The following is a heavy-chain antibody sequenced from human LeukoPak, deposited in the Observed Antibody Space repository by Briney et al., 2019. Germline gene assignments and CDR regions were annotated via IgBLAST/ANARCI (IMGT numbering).Heavy chain of an antibody. Sequence: ASVKVSCKASGYTFTSYYMHWVRQAPGQGLEWMGIINPSGGITSYAQKFQGRVTMTRDTSTSTVYMELSSLRSEDTAVYYCASLLLLSGYGNDFDYWGQGTLVTVSS. V-gene: IGHV1-46*01. CDR2: INPSGGIT. CDR1: GYTFTSYY. CDR3: ASLLLLSGYGNDFDY. D-gene: IGHD5-12*01. J-gene: IGHJ4*02.